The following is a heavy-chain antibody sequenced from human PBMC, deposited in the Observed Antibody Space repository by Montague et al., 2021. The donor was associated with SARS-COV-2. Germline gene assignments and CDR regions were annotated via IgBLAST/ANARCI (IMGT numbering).Heavy chain of an antibody. CDR2: ISYTGST. V-gene: IGHV4-61*05. D-gene: IGHD1-14*01. Sequence: SETLSLTCTVSGGSISSSSYYWGWIRQPPGKGLDWIGSISYTGSTNYNPSLKSRVAISVDTSKNQFSLKLTSVTAADTAFYYCARINPTGVDFWGQGTLVTVSS. CDR1: GGSISSSSYY. CDR3: ARINPTGVDF. J-gene: IGHJ4*02.